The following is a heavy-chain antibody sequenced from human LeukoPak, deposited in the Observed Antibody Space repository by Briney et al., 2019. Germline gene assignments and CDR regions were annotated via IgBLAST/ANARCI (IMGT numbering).Heavy chain of an antibody. D-gene: IGHD3-9*01. CDR2: ISYDGGKT. J-gene: IGHJ4*02. CDR1: GFIFGGYA. V-gene: IGHV3-30-3*01. CDR3: AKDRRLYYDILTGYSFDY. Sequence: GGSLRLSCAASGFIFGGYAMHWVRQAPGKGLQWLAVISYDGGKTYYADSVEGRFTISRDNSKSTVYLEINSLRAEDTAVYYCAKDRRLYYDILTGYSFDYWGQGTLVTVSS.